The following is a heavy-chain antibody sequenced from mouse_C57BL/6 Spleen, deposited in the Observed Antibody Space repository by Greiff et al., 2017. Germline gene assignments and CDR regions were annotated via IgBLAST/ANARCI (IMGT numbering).Heavy chain of an antibody. CDR2: IDPETGGT. Sequence: VQLQQSGAELVRPGASVTLSCKASGYTFTDYEMHWVKQTPVHGLEWIGAIDPETGGTAYNQKFKGKAILTADKSSSTAYMERRSLTSEDSAVYYCTVYDGYHLGFAYWGQGTLVTVSA. D-gene: IGHD2-3*01. V-gene: IGHV1-15*01. CDR3: TVYDGYHLGFAY. J-gene: IGHJ3*01. CDR1: GYTFTDYE.